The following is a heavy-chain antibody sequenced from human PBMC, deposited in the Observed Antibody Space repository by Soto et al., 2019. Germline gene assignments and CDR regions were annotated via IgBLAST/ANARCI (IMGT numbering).Heavy chain of an antibody. CDR3: ARDATLYCSGGSCYPAPLVY. V-gene: IGHV3-48*03. J-gene: IGHJ4*02. CDR2: ISSSGSTI. Sequence: PGGSLRLYCAASGFTFSSYEMNWVRQAPGKGLEWVSYISSSGSTIYYADSVKGRFTISRDNAKNSLYLQMNSLRAEDTAVYYCARDATLYCSGGSCYPAPLVYWGQGTLLTVSS. CDR1: GFTFSSYE. D-gene: IGHD2-15*01.